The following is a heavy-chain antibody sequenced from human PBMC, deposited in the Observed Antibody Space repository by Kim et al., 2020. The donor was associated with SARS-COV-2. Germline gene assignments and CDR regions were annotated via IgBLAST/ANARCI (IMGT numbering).Heavy chain of an antibody. D-gene: IGHD3-10*01. Sequence: YAQKFQGRVTMTEDTSTDTAYMELSSLRSEDTAVYYCATDHRFRELTFDYWGQGTLVTVSS. CDR3: ATDHRFRELTFDY. V-gene: IGHV1-24*01. J-gene: IGHJ4*02.